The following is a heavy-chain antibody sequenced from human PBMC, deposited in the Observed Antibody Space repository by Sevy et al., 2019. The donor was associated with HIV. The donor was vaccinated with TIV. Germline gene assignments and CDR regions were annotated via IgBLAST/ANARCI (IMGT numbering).Heavy chain of an antibody. V-gene: IGHV3-33*01. CDR1: GFTFSSYG. CDR2: IWYDGSNK. CDR3: AREDYDILTGYRGYYYYGMDV. Sequence: GGSLRLSCAASGFTFSSYGMHWVRQAPGKGLEWVAVIWYDGSNKYYADSVKGRFTISRDNSKNTLYLQMNSPRAEDTAVYYCAREDYDILTGYRGYYYYGMDVWGQRTTVTVSS. D-gene: IGHD3-9*01. J-gene: IGHJ6*02.